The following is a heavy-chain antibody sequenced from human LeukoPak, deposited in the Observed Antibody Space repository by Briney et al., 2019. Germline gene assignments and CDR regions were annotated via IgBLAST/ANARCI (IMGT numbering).Heavy chain of an antibody. Sequence: SETLSLTCTVSGGSISSYYWSWIRQPAGKGLEWIGRIYTSGSTNYNPSLKRRVTISVDTSKNQFSLKLSSVTAADTAVYYCARSDYYDSSGYLDYWGQGTLVTVSS. CDR3: ARSDYYDSSGYLDY. CDR2: IYTSGST. D-gene: IGHD3-22*01. J-gene: IGHJ4*02. CDR1: GGSISSYY. V-gene: IGHV4-4*07.